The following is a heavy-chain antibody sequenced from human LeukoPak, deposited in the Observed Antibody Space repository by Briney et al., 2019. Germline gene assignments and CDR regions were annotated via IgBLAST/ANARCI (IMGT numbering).Heavy chain of an antibody. Sequence: ASVTVSCKASGGTFSSYAISWVRQAPGQGLEWMGGIIPIFGTANYAQKFQGRVTITTDESTSTAYMELSSLRSEDTAVYYCARDSCGGDCYPGSYAFDIWGQGTMVTVSS. J-gene: IGHJ3*02. D-gene: IGHD2-21*02. V-gene: IGHV1-69*05. CDR3: ARDSCGGDCYPGSYAFDI. CDR2: IIPIFGTA. CDR1: GGTFSSYA.